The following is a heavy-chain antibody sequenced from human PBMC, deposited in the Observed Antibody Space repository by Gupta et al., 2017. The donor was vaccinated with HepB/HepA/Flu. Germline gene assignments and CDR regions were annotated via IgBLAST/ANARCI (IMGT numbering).Heavy chain of an antibody. D-gene: IGHD2-21*01. J-gene: IGHJ6*02. V-gene: IGHV3-23*05. Sequence: EVQLLQSGGGLVQPGGSLRLSCAASGFTFSSYVMTWVRQAPGKGLEWVSGITGSDSNHTYYADSVEGRFTISRDNSKNTLYLQMNSLRAEDTAVYYCAKGVAYSDYGMDVWGQGTTVTVSS. CDR1: GFTFSSYV. CDR2: ITGSDSNHT. CDR3: AKGVAYSDYGMDV.